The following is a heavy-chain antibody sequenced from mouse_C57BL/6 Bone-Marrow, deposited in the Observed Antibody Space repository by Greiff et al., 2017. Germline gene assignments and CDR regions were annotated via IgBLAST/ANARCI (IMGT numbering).Heavy chain of an antibody. Sequence: VHVKQSGPELVKPGASVKISCKASGYSFTDYNMNWVKQSNGKSLEWIGVINPNYGTTSYNQKFKGKATFSVDRSSSTVYMVLNSLTSEDPAVYYCGRGPFFDDWGQGTTLTVSS. V-gene: IGHV1-39*01. CDR3: GRGPFFDD. CDR2: INPNYGTT. J-gene: IGHJ2*01. CDR1: GYSFTDYN.